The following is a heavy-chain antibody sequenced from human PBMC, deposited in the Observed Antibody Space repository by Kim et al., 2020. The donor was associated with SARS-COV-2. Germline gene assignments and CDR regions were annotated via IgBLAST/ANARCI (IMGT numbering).Heavy chain of an antibody. D-gene: IGHD2-21*01. J-gene: IGHJ4*02. V-gene: IGHV3-7*01. CDR2: K. Sequence: KNDVESMKGRFTISRDNAKNALYLQMNSLRVEDTAVYYCARVGYSNFDFWGQGTLVTVSS. CDR3: ARVGYSNFDF.